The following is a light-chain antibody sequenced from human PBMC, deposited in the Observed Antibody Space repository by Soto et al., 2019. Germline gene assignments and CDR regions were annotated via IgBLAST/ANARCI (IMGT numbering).Light chain of an antibody. CDR3: QQRFNWPLT. CDR2: DAR. Sequence: EIVLTQSPATLSLSPGERATLSCRASQSVSTYLAWYQQKPGQAPRLLIYDARYRATGTPARFSGSGSGTDFTFTISRLEPEDFAVYYCQQRFNWPLTFGGGTKVEIK. CDR1: QSVSTY. J-gene: IGKJ4*01. V-gene: IGKV3-11*01.